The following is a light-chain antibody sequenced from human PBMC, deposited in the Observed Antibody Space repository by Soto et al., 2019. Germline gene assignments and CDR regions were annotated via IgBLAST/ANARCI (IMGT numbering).Light chain of an antibody. J-gene: IGLJ2*01. CDR3: SSFTSSSTLV. CDR1: SSDVGTYNR. CDR2: EVS. Sequence: QSALTQPPSVSGSPGQSVTISCTGTSSDVGTYNRVSWYQQPPGTAPKLMISEVSNRPSGVPDRFSGSKSGNTASLTISGLLVEDEAVYYCSSFTSSSTLVFGGGTQLTVL. V-gene: IGLV2-18*02.